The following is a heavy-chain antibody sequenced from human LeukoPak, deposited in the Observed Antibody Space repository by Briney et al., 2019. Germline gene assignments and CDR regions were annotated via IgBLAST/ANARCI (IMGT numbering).Heavy chain of an antibody. D-gene: IGHD3-22*01. CDR1: GLSLRNVW. J-gene: IGHJ4*02. V-gene: IGHV3-15*07. Sequence: GWSLRLSCAVSGLSLRNVWMNWLRQAPGKGLEWVGLIKRETDGGTTDFAAPVKGRFTISRDDSKNTLYLQMNRLTSEDTAVYYCAQGSGFYYDYWGQGTLVTVSS. CDR3: AQGSGFYYDY. CDR2: IKRETDGGTT.